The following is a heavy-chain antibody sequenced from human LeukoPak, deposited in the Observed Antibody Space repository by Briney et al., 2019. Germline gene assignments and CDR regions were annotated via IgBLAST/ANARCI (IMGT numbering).Heavy chain of an antibody. CDR2: IGGRGGST. V-gene: IGHV3-23*01. J-gene: IGHJ5*02. Sequence: GGSLRLSCAASGFRFSDFTMTWVRQAPGKGPEWVSAIGGRGGSTYYADSLGGRFTISRDNSEDMLYLQMNSLKVEDTATYYCGKEGGAWGQGTKVTVSS. CDR1: GFRFSDFT. CDR3: GKEGGA. D-gene: IGHD3-16*01.